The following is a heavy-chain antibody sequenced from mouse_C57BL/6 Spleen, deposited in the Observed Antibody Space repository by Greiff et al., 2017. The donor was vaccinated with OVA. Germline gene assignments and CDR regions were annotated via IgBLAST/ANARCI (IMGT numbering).Heavy chain of an antibody. CDR1: GYTFTSYW. V-gene: IGHV1-59*01. Sequence: QVQLQQPGAELVRPGTSVKLSCKASGYTFTSYWMHWVKQRPGQGLEWIGVIDPSDSYTNYNQKFKGKATLTVDTSSSTAYMQLSSLTSEDSAVYYCASGVDPAWFAYWGQGTLVTVSA. D-gene: IGHD1-1*02. J-gene: IGHJ3*01. CDR3: ASGVDPAWFAY. CDR2: IDPSDSYT.